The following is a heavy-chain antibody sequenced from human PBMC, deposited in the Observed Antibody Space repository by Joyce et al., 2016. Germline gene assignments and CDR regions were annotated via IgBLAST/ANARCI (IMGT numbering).Heavy chain of an antibody. J-gene: IGHJ4*02. CDR2: INPNSGGT. CDR3: ARGGYHGPYYFDY. V-gene: IGHV1-2*02. Sequence: QVQLVQSGAEVKKPGASVKVSCKASGYTFTDYYLHWVRQAPGKGLEWMGCINPNSGGTNYAKKFQGRVTMTRDTSVNTAYMELSRLRSDDTAVYYCARGGYHGPYYFDYWGQGTLVPVSS. D-gene: IGHD3-22*01. CDR1: GYTFTDYY.